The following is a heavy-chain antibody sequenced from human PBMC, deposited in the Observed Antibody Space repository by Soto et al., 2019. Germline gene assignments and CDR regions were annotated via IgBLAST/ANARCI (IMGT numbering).Heavy chain of an antibody. CDR2: ISGGASYA. CDR1: GFTFSDYY. Sequence: QVQLVESGGGLVKPGGSLRLSCAASGFTFSDYYMSWIRQAPGKGLKWVSYISGGASYAIYTDSVKGRFTISRNNAKNSLYLQMNSLRAEDTGIYYCARDSSVVPRPIDYWGQGTLVTVSS. J-gene: IGHJ4*02. CDR3: ARDSSVVPRPIDY. V-gene: IGHV3-11*06. D-gene: IGHD2-15*01.